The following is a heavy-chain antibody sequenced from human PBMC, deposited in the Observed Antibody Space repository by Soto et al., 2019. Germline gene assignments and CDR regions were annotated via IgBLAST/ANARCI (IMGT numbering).Heavy chain of an antibody. Sequence: SETLSLTCTVAGGSISSSSYYWGRIRQPPGKGLEWIGNIYYSGSTSYNPSLKSRVTISVDTSKNQFSLKLSSVTAADTAVYYCARLGMVYAIPHFAYWGKGTLVPVSS. V-gene: IGHV4-39*01. CDR2: IYYSGST. D-gene: IGHD2-8*01. CDR3: ARLGMVYAIPHFAY. CDR1: GGSISSSSYY. J-gene: IGHJ4*02.